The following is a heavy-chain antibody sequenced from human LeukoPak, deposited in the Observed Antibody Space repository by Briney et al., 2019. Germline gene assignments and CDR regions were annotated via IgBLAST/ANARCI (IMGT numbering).Heavy chain of an antibody. V-gene: IGHV4-34*01. J-gene: IGHJ5*02. CDR3: ARGRVRSCSSTSCFFAAYAGNWFDP. D-gene: IGHD2-2*01. Sequence: SETLSLTCAVYGGSFSGYYWSWIRQPPGKGLEWIGEINHSGSTNYNPSLKSRVTISVDTSKNQFSLKLSSVTAADTAVYYCARGRVRSCSSTSCFFAAYAGNWFDPWGQGTLVTVSS. CDR2: INHSGST. CDR1: GGSFSGYY.